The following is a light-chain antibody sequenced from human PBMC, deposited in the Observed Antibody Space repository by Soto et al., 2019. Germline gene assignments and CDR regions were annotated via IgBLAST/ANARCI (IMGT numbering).Light chain of an antibody. V-gene: IGKV3-20*01. Sequence: EILMTQSPDTLSVSPGERATPSCRASQNVSSNLLAWYQQKPGQAPRLLIYGASSRATGIPNRFSGSGSGTDFTLTISRLEPEDFAVYYCQQYGNSPQTFGQGTKVDIK. CDR2: GAS. J-gene: IGKJ1*01. CDR1: QNVSSNL. CDR3: QQYGNSPQT.